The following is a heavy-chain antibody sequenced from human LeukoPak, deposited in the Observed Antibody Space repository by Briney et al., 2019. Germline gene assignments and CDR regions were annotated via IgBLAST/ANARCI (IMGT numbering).Heavy chain of an antibody. CDR1: GFTFDDYA. V-gene: IGHV3-9*01. CDR2: ISWNSGSI. Sequence: GRSLRLSCAASGFTFDDYAMHWVRHAPGKGLEWVSGISWNSGSIGYADSVKGRFTISRDNAKNSLYLQMNSLRAEDTALYYCAKGNMGYYYYMDVWGKGPRSPSP. D-gene: IGHD2/OR15-2a*01. CDR3: AKGNMGYYYYMDV. J-gene: IGHJ6*03.